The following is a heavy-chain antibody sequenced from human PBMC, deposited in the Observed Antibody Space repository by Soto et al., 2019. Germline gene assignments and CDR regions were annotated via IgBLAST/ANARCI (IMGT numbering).Heavy chain of an antibody. Sequence: ESGGGSVQPGRSLRLSCVASGFTFESYAMHWVRQVPGKGLEWVSGISWNSGSRGYEDSVKGRFTISRDNAQKSLYLEMNSLRVEDTAFYYCVKDIHEQWLVSHFEYWGQGALVTVSS. CDR2: ISWNSGSR. J-gene: IGHJ4*02. CDR1: GFTFESYA. D-gene: IGHD6-19*01. V-gene: IGHV3-9*01. CDR3: VKDIHEQWLVSHFEY.